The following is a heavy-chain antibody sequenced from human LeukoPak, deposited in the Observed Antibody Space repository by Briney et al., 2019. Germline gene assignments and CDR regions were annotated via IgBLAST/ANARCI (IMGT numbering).Heavy chain of an antibody. Sequence: SETLSLTCAVYGGSVSAHYWSWIRQPPGKGLEWIGEINHGGTTNYNPSLKSRVTISVDTSKNQFSLNLNSVTAADTAVYYCARQPLNCSTTSCYAFDVWGQGTMVTVSS. CDR1: GGSVSAHY. J-gene: IGHJ3*01. CDR2: INHGGTT. D-gene: IGHD2-2*01. CDR3: ARQPLNCSTTSCYAFDV. V-gene: IGHV4-34*01.